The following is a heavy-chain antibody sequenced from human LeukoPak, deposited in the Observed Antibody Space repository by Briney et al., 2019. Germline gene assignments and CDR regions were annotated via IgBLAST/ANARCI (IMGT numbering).Heavy chain of an antibody. Sequence: GGSLRLSCAASGFTFSSYAMYWVRQAPGKGLEWVAVISYDGSNKYYADSVKGRFTISRDNSKNTLNLQMNSLRAEDTAVYYCAKDLLDGYCSSTSCYDWGQGTLVTVSS. CDR1: GFTFSSYA. D-gene: IGHD2-2*01. CDR2: ISYDGSNK. V-gene: IGHV3-30-3*01. J-gene: IGHJ4*02. CDR3: AKDLLDGYCSSTSCYD.